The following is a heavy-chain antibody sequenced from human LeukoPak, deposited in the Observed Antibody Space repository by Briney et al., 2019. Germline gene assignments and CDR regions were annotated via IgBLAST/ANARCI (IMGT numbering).Heavy chain of an antibody. D-gene: IGHD3-9*01. CDR1: GFPVNSFA. J-gene: IGHJ6*03. CDR3: ARGVEEEEEYKTDWFMYYSYMDV. CDR2: ISGDTNTI. Sequence: GGSLRLSCEASGFPVNSFAMHWVRQAPGKGLEWISYISGDTNTIYYADSVRGRFTISRDKAKNSLLLQMNSLTAEDTAVYFCARGVEEEEEYKTDWFMYYSYMDVWGKGTMVTVSS. V-gene: IGHV3-48*01.